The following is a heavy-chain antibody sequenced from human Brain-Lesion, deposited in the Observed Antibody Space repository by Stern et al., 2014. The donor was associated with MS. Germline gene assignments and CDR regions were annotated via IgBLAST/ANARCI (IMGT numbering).Heavy chain of an antibody. Sequence: QVQVVESGPGLVKPSETLSLTCTVSYDSISSYYWTWLRQPPGKGLEWIGYINYRRNPNYNPALKSRVTISVDTSKNQFSLKLTSVTAADTAVYYCARAFSDYHDSTPGYWGQGTLVTVST. D-gene: IGHD3-22*01. CDR1: YDSISSYY. CDR2: INYRRNP. V-gene: IGHV4-59*01. J-gene: IGHJ4*02. CDR3: ARAFSDYHDSTPGY.